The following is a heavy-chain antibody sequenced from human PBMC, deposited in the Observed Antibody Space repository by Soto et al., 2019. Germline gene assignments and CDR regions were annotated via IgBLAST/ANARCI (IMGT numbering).Heavy chain of an antibody. CDR1: GYSFTNFH. D-gene: IGHD3-22*01. V-gene: IGHV1-46*01. CDR2: IDPRGGIT. J-gene: IGHJ4*02. Sequence: QVQLSQFGAEVKKPGASVKVSCKASGYSFTNFHIHWVRQAPGQGLEWMGMIDPRGGITRDAQRLTGRIAMTRAVLTSTVYMELRSLTSEDTAVYYCARHVIGHDNYETIGYYFDHWGQGTLVTVSS. CDR3: ARHVIGHDNYETIGYYFDH.